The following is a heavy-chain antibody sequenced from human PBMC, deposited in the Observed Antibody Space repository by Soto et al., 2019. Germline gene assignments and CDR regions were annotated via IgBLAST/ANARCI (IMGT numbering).Heavy chain of an antibody. CDR2: INADKGDT. Sequence: QAQLVQSGAEVKKPGASVKVSCKASGYSFTDFAMHWVRLASGQRLEWMGWINADKGDTKYSPKFQGRVTITRDTAAPTVYMELRSLRSEDTAVNYCAGGPLSGVATIWDYANWFDPWGQGSLVTVST. CDR1: GYSFTDFA. J-gene: IGHJ5*02. D-gene: IGHD5-12*01. V-gene: IGHV1-3*01. CDR3: AGGPLSGVATIWDYANWFDP.